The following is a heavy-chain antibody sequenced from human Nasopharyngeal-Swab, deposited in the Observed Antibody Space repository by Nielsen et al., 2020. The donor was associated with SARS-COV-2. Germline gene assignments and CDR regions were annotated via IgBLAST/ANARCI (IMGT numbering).Heavy chain of an antibody. D-gene: IGHD7-27*01. Sequence: GASLKISCAVSGFTFSDSWIHWVRQAPGKGLVWVSRINSDGSRTGYADSVKGRFTVSRDNAKNTVFLQMNSLRAEDTAVYYCARDFDKTGDWGQGTLVTVSS. CDR1: GFTFSDSW. CDR3: ARDFDKTGD. V-gene: IGHV3-74*01. J-gene: IGHJ4*02. CDR2: INSDGSRT.